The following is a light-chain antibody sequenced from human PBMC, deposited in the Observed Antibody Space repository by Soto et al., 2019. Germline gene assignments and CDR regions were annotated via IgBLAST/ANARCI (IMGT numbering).Light chain of an antibody. CDR1: SSNIGAAYD. CDR3: SSYTSSSTLV. Sequence: QSVLTQPPSMSGAPGQRVTISCTGSSSNIGAAYDVHWYQHLPGTAPKLLIYGNNNRPSGVPDRFSGSKSGTSASLAITGLQAGDEADYYCSSYTSSSTLVFGTGTKLTVL. V-gene: IGLV1-40*01. J-gene: IGLJ1*01. CDR2: GNN.